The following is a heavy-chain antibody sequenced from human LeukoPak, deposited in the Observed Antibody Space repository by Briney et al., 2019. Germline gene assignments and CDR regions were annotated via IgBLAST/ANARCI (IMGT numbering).Heavy chain of an antibody. D-gene: IGHD2-21*02. V-gene: IGHV3-74*01. J-gene: IGHJ4*02. CDR2: INTDGRST. CDR3: TRDAGTAGAERLDY. Sequence: GGSLRLSCAAYGFTFSNYYMHWVRRAPGKGLVWVSRINTDGRSTDYADSVKGRFTISRDNAKNTLYLQMNSLRAEDTAVYYCTRDAGTAGAERLDYWGQGTLVTVSS. CDR1: GFTFSNYY.